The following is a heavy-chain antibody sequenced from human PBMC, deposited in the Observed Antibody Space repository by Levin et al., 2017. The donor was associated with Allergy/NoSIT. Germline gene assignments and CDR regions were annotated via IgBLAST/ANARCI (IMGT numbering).Heavy chain of an antibody. Sequence: GGSLRLSCAASGFTFSSYGMHWVRQAPGKGLEWVAVIWYDGSNKYYADSVKGRFTISRDNSKNTVYLQMNSLRAEDTAVYYCARDAQVTMVRGVDYWGQGTLVTVSS. D-gene: IGHD3-10*01. CDR1: GFTFSSYG. V-gene: IGHV3-33*01. CDR3: ARDAQVTMVRGVDY. J-gene: IGHJ4*02. CDR2: IWYDGSNK.